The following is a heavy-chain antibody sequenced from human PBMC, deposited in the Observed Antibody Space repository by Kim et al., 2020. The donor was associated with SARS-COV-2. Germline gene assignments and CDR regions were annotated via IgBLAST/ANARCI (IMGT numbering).Heavy chain of an antibody. Sequence: GGSLRLSCVASGFTVSSNYMNWVRQAPGKGLEWVSVVYSAGSTYYADSVKGRFTTFRDNSKNTLYFQQNSLRAEDTAADYCWRGGPQANYCGWGRAFD. J-gene: IGHJ3*01. D-gene: IGHD3-10*01. CDR2: VYSAGST. CDR3: WRGGPQANYCGWGRAFD. V-gene: IGHV3-53*01. CDR1: GFTVSSNY.